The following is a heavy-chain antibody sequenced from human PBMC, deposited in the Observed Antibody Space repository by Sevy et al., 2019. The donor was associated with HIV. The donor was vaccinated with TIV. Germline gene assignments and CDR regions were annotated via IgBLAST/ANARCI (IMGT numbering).Heavy chain of an antibody. D-gene: IGHD2-2*01. CDR1: GGSISSDGYY. V-gene: IGHV4-31*03. J-gene: IGHJ6*02. Sequence: SETLSLTCTVSGGSISSDGYYWSWIRQHPGKGLEWIGYIYYNGNSDYNPSLKSRVAISVDTSKNQFSLRLSSVTAADTAVYYCARDSCTSPSCQHWGYDALDVWGQGTTVTVSS. CDR3: ARDSCTSPSCQHWGYDALDV. CDR2: IYYNGNS.